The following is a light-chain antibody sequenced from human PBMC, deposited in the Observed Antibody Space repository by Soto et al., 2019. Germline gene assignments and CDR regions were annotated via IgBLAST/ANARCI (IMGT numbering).Light chain of an antibody. Sequence: EIVLTQSPGTLPLSPGERATLSCRASQSVSSSYLAWYQQRPGQAPRLLIHDASSRAAGVPDRFSGSGSGTDFTLTISRLEPEDFAVYYCQQYGNSPLTFGGGTKVEIK. CDR2: DAS. CDR1: QSVSSSY. J-gene: IGKJ4*01. V-gene: IGKV3-20*01. CDR3: QQYGNSPLT.